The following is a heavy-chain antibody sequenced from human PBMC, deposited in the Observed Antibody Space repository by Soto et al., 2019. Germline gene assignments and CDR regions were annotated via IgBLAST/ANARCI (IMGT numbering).Heavy chain of an antibody. D-gene: IGHD3-3*02. Sequence: SETLSLTCTVSGGSISAFFWNWVRQSAGKGLEWIGRIYASGHTIYNPSLESRVTMSVDTSKHQFSLRLNSVTAADTAVYYCARSPSTSTIGTFDIWGQGTMVTVSS. CDR2: IYASGHT. CDR3: ARSPSTSTIGTFDI. J-gene: IGHJ3*02. V-gene: IGHV4-4*07. CDR1: GGSISAFF.